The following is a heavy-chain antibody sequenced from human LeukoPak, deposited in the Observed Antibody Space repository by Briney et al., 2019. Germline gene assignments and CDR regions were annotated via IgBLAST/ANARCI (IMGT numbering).Heavy chain of an antibody. Sequence: GGSLRLSCAASGFSFRSYVMIWVRQAPGKGLEWVSAISGSGDTTFYGDSVKGRFTISRDNPENTLYLQMNTLRAEDTALYYCASRIGYSSIWPYDYWGQGTLVTVSS. CDR2: ISGSGDTT. D-gene: IGHD6-13*01. J-gene: IGHJ4*02. CDR1: GFSFRSYV. CDR3: ASRIGYSSIWPYDY. V-gene: IGHV3-23*01.